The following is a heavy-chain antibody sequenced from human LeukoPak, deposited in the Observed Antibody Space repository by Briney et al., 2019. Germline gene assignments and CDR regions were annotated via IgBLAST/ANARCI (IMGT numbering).Heavy chain of an antibody. CDR1: GYTFTGYY. J-gene: IGHJ5*02. Sequence: ASVKVSCKASGYTFTGYYMHWVRQAPGQGLEWMGWINPNSGGTNYAQKFQSRVTMTRDTSISTAYMELSRLRSDDTAVYYCARDGGSGYNDNWFDPWGQGTLVTVSS. D-gene: IGHD5-12*01. CDR2: INPNSGGT. CDR3: ARDGGSGYNDNWFDP. V-gene: IGHV1-2*02.